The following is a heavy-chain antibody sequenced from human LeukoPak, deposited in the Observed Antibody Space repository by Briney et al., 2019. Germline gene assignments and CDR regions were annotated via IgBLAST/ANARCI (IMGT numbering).Heavy chain of an antibody. CDR3: AKDHRSSSWYSYGMDV. D-gene: IGHD6-13*01. V-gene: IGHV3-30-3*01. CDR1: GFTFSSYA. CDR2: ISSDGSLK. J-gene: IGHJ6*02. Sequence: PGRSLRLSCAAPGFTFSSYAMHWVRQAPGKGLEWVAVISSDGSLKYYADSLKGLFTISRDNSKNTLYLQVNSLRAEDTAVYYCAKDHRSSSWYSYGMDVWGQGTTVTVSS.